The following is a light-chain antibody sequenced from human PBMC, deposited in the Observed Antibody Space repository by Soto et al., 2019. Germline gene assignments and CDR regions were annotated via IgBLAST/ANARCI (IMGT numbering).Light chain of an antibody. V-gene: IGKV1-5*03. CDR3: QQYNSYTWT. J-gene: IGKJ1*01. CDR2: KAS. CDR1: QSISSW. Sequence: DIQMTQSPSTLSASVGDRVTITCRASQSISSWLAWYQQKPGKAPKLLIYKASSLEIGVPSRFSGSGSGTEVTLTISSLQPDDFATYYCQQYNSYTWTFGQGTKVEI.